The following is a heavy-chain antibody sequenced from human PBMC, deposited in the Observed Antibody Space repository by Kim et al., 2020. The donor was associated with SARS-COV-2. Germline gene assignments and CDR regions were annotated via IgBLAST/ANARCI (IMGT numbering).Heavy chain of an antibody. Sequence: GGSLRLSCGASGLTFGYYWFSWVRQSPGKGLEWVASIRHDGSETYYVDSVKGRFTISRDDAKKSVDLHLTSLRPEDTAVYYCATEAEITIWRPPLAFIYWGPGTLVSVSS. V-gene: IGHV3-7*04. J-gene: IGHJ1*01. D-gene: IGHD2-2*01. CDR2: IRHDGSET. CDR3: ATEAEITIWRPPLAFIY. CDR1: GLTFGYYW.